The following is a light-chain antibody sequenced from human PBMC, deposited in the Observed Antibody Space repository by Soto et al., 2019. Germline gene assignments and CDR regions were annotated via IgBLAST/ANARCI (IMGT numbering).Light chain of an antibody. Sequence: EIVLTQSPATLSLSPGERATLSCRASQSVSSYLAWYQQKPGQAPRLLIYDASNSATGIPARFSGSGSGTDFTLTISSLEPEEFAGYYCQQRSNWPPTFGGGTKVEIK. V-gene: IGKV3-11*01. J-gene: IGKJ4*01. CDR2: DAS. CDR3: QQRSNWPPT. CDR1: QSVSSY.